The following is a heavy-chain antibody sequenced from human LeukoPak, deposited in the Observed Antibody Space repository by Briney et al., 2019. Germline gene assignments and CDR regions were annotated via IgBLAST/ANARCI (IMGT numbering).Heavy chain of an antibody. CDR3: ARVDLRYVWGSYRAFDY. D-gene: IGHD3-16*02. CDR2: ISSSSSYI. CDR1: GFTFSSYS. J-gene: IGHJ4*02. Sequence: PGGSLRLSCAASGFTFSSYSMNWVRQAPGKGLEWVSSISSSSSYIYYADSVKGRFTISRDNAKNSLYLQMNSLRAEDTAVYYCARVDLRYVWGSYRAFDYWGQGTLVTVSS. V-gene: IGHV3-21*01.